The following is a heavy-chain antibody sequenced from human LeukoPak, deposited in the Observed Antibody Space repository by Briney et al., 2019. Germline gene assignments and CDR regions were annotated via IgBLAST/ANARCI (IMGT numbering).Heavy chain of an antibody. CDR1: GFTVSSNY. Sequence: GGSLRLSCAASGFTVSSNYMSWGRDAPGKGLEWVSVIYSGGNTYYADSVKGRFTISRDNSKNTVYFQLDSLRAEDTAVYYCARTIPYGSGRQHPGKYYFDYWGQGTLVTVSS. V-gene: IGHV3-53*01. J-gene: IGHJ4*02. CDR2: IYSGGNT. CDR3: ARTIPYGSGRQHPGKYYFDY. D-gene: IGHD3-10*01.